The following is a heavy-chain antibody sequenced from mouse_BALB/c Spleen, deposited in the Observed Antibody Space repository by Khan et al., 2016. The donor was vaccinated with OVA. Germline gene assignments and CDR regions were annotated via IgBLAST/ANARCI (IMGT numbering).Heavy chain of an antibody. CDR2: IWSDGRT. Sequence: QVQLKESGPGPVAPSQSLSITCTISGFLLTSYGVHWVRQPAGKGLEWLVVIWSDGRTTYNSALKSRLSISKDNSKSQVFLKVNSLQTDDTAIYYCARQVYPGYFDVWGAGTTVTVSS. CDR1: GFLLTSYG. J-gene: IGHJ1*01. D-gene: IGHD2-1*01. V-gene: IGHV2-6-1*01. CDR3: ARQVYPGYFDV.